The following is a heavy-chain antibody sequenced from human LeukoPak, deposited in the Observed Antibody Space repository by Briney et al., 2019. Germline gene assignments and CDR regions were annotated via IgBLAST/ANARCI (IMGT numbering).Heavy chain of an antibody. CDR1: GFTFSDHY. Sequence: GGSLRLSCEASGFTFSDHYIDWVRQAPGKGLEWVGRSRDKPNSYSTEYAASVKGRFTIIRDDSKNSLYLQMNNLRTEDTAVYYCARVTYGSGTYGAFDYWGQGTLVTVSS. CDR2: SRDKPNSYST. V-gene: IGHV3-72*01. D-gene: IGHD3-10*01. CDR3: ARVTYGSGTYGAFDY. J-gene: IGHJ4*02.